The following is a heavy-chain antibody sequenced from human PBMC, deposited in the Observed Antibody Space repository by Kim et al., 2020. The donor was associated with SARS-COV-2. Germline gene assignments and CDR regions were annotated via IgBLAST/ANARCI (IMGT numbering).Heavy chain of an antibody. D-gene: IGHD3-3*01. CDR1: GYSFTSYW. V-gene: IGHV5-51*01. CDR2: IYPGDSDT. CDR3: ARGVYDFWSGYYTNGYYFDY. Sequence: GASLKISCKGSGYSFTSYWIGWVRQMPGKGLEWMGIIYPGDSDTRYSPSFQGQVTISADKSISTAYLQWSSLKASDTAMYYCARGVYDFWSGYYTNGYYFDYWGQGTLVTVSS. J-gene: IGHJ4*02.